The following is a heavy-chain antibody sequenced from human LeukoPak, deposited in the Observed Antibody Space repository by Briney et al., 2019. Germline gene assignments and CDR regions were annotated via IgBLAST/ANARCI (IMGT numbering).Heavy chain of an antibody. J-gene: IGHJ6*03. V-gene: IGHV4-59*02. CDR3: ARGAYSYYYMDV. D-gene: IGHD4-11*01. CDR2: IYYSGST. CDR1: GGSVSSYY. Sequence: SETLSLTCTVSGGSVSSYYWSWIRQPPGKGLEWIGYIYYSGSTNYNPSLKSRVTISVDTSKNQFSLKLSSATAADTAVYYCARGAYSYYYMDVWGKGTTVTIPS.